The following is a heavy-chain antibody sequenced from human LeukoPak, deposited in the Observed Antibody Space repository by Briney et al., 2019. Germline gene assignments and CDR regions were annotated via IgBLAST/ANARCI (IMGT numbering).Heavy chain of an antibody. Sequence: SETLSLTCAVYGDSFSGYYWSWIRQPPGKGLEWIGEINHSGSTNYNPSLKSRVTISVDTSKNQFSLKLSSVTAADTAVYYCARTYSSSWDINYWGQGTLVTVSS. CDR1: GDSFSGYY. J-gene: IGHJ4*02. CDR2: INHSGST. D-gene: IGHD6-13*01. V-gene: IGHV4-34*01. CDR3: ARTYSSSWDINY.